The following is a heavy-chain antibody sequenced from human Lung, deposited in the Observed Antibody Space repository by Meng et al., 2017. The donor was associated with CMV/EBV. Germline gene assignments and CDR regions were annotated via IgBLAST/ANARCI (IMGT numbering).Heavy chain of an antibody. CDR1: GFTFTNYW. J-gene: IGHJ4*02. V-gene: IGHV3-7*01. D-gene: IGHD7-27*01. Sequence: SCVASGFTFTNYWMTWVRQGPGKGLEGVGNINEAGSVKHYVDSVKGRFTMSRDNAKKSAYLQMNGLRADETAGYFCARWYWGPDYWGQGTLVIVSS. CDR3: ARWYWGPDY. CDR2: INEAGSVK.